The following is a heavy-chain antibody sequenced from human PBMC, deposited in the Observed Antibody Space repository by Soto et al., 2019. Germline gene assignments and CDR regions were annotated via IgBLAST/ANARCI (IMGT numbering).Heavy chain of an antibody. J-gene: IGHJ4*02. Sequence: QLQLQESGPGLVKPSETLSLTCTVSGGSISSSSYYWGWIRQPPGKGLEWIGSIYYSGSTYYNPSLKSRVTICVDTYKNQFARKLSSVTAADTAVYYCARSLVGATTLGFDYWGQGTLVTVSS. V-gene: IGHV4-39*01. CDR3: ARSLVGATTLGFDY. D-gene: IGHD1-26*01. CDR1: GGSISSSSYY. CDR2: IYYSGST.